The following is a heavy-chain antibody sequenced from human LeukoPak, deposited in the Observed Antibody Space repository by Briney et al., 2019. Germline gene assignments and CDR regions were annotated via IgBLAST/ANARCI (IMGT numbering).Heavy chain of an antibody. V-gene: IGHV4-59*12. CDR1: GGSISRYY. D-gene: IGHD2-21*01. J-gene: IGHJ4*02. Sequence: SETLSLTCTVSGGSISRYYWSWIRQPPGKGLEWIAFIYYSGSTKYNPYLKSRVAISVDTSKTQFSLRLTSVTAADTAAYYCARHFVTYPHYFDYWGQGTLVTVSS. CDR2: IYYSGST. CDR3: ARHFVTYPHYFDY.